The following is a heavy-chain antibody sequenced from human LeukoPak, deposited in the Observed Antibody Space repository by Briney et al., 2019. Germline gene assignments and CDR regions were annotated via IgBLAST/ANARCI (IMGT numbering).Heavy chain of an antibody. CDR1: GYTFTGYY. CDR3: ARGLTGSGSYSYYYYYMDV. D-gene: IGHD3-10*01. Sequence: ASVKVSCKASGYTFTGYYMHWVRQAPGQGLEWMGWINPNSGGTNYAQKFQGRVTMTRDTSISTAYMELSRLRSDDTAVYYCARGLTGSGSYSYYYYYMDVWGKGTTVTVSS. CDR2: INPNSGGT. V-gene: IGHV1-2*02. J-gene: IGHJ6*03.